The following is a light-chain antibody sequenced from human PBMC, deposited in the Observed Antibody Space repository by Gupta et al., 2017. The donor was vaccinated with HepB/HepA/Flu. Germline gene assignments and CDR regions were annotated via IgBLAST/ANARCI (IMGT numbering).Light chain of an antibody. V-gene: IGKV3-15*01. Sequence: IVMTHSQAMRPVSPEERATLSCRASQSISSNLAGYQQIPGQAPRLIIFGASTRATGVPARFSGSGSATEFTLTISSLQSEDFAVYYCQQYKIRPLTFGGGTKVEIK. CDR2: GAS. CDR3: QQYKIRPLT. CDR1: QSISSN. J-gene: IGKJ4*01.